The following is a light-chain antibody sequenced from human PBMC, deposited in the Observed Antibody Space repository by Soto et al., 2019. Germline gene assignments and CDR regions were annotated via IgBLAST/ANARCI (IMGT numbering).Light chain of an antibody. CDR2: AAS. CDR1: QSISTY. Sequence: DIHMTQSPSSLSASVGDRVTITCRASQSISTYLNWYQQKPGKAPKVLIYAASSLQSGAPSRFSGSGSGTDFTLTISSLRPEDFATYYCQQSYSTPFTFGPGAKVEIK. V-gene: IGKV1-39*01. J-gene: IGKJ3*01. CDR3: QQSYSTPFT.